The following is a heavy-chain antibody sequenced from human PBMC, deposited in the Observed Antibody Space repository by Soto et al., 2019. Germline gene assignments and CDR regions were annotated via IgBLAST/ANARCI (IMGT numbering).Heavy chain of an antibody. CDR3: ARVGRQSYYDGFPVY. CDR2: ISAYNGNT. D-gene: IGHD3-22*01. Sequence: GASVKVSCKASGYTFTTYSISWVRQAPGQGLEWMGWISAYNGNTNYAQKLQGRLTMTTDTSTSTAYMELRSLRSDDTAVYYCARVGRQSYYDGFPVYWGQGTLVTSPQ. J-gene: IGHJ4*02. V-gene: IGHV1-18*04. CDR1: GYTFTTYS.